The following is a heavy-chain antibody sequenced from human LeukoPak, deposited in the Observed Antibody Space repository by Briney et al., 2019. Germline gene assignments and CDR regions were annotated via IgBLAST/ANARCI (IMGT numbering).Heavy chain of an antibody. Sequence: GGSLRHPCAASGFTFSSYSMSWVRQAAGKGLEGVSAISGSGGSTYYADSVKGRFTISRDNSKNTLYLQMNSLRAEDTAVYYCAKDDGGITIFGVVIITPLDYWGQGTLVTVSS. D-gene: IGHD3-3*01. CDR2: ISGSGGST. CDR1: GFTFSSYS. J-gene: IGHJ4*02. V-gene: IGHV3-23*01. CDR3: AKDDGGITIFGVVIITPLDY.